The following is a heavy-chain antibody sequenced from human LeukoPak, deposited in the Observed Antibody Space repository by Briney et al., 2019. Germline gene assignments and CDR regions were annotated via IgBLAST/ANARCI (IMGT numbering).Heavy chain of an antibody. V-gene: IGHV3-20*03. J-gene: IGHJ4*02. CDR3: ARGDRSGWYFDY. CDR2: INWDGGST. D-gene: IGHD6-19*01. Sequence: SGINWDGGSTCYADSVKCRFTISRDNAKKSLYLQMNSLRAEDTALYYCARGDRSGWYFDYWGQGVLVTVSS.